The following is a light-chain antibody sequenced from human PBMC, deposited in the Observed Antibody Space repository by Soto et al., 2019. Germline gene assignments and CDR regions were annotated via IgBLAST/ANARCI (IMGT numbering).Light chain of an antibody. CDR1: NRDVGSYNL. Sequence: QSVLTQPASVSGSPGQSITIACTGTNRDVGSYNLVSWYQQRPGEAPKLIISEVRNRPSGISYRFTGSKSGNTASLTISGLQAEDEADYYCSSYTSISTYVFGTGTKLTVL. CDR2: EVR. V-gene: IGLV2-14*01. J-gene: IGLJ1*01. CDR3: SSYTSISTYV.